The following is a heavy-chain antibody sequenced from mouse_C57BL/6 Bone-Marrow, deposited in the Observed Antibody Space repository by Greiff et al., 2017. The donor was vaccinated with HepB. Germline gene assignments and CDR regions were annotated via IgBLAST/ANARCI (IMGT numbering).Heavy chain of an antibody. CDR1: GYTFTDYD. CDR3: TRPITTVVNSYFDY. Sequence: VQLQQSGAELVRPGASVTLSCKASGYTFTDYDMHWVKQTPVHGLEWIGAIDPETGGTAYNQKFKGKAILTADKSSSTAYMELRSLTSEDSAVYYCTRPITTVVNSYFDYWGQGTTLTVSS. V-gene: IGHV1-15*01. D-gene: IGHD1-1*01. CDR2: IDPETGGT. J-gene: IGHJ2*01.